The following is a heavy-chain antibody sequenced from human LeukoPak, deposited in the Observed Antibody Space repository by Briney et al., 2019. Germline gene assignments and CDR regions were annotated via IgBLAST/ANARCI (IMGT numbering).Heavy chain of an antibody. J-gene: IGHJ4*02. Sequence: GGSLRLSCAASGFTFSSYSMNWVRQAPGKGLEWVSSISSSSSYIYYADSVKGRFTISRDNAKHSLYLQMNSLRAEDTAVYHCARYGTGEPIIDYWGQGTLVTVCS. V-gene: IGHV3-21*01. D-gene: IGHD3-16*01. CDR1: GFTFSSYS. CDR3: ARYGTGEPIIDY. CDR2: ISSSSSYI.